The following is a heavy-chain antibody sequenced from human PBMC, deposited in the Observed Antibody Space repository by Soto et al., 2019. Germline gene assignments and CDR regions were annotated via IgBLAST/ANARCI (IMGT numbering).Heavy chain of an antibody. CDR2: IKSKTDGGTT. D-gene: IGHD3-10*01. CDR3: TTDNSYGSGSYPSRYGMDV. CDR1: GFTFSNAW. Sequence: GGSLRLSCAASGFTFSNAWMNWVRQAPGKGLEWVGRIKSKTDGGTTDYAAPVKGRFTISRDDSKNTLYLQMNSLKTEDTAVYYCTTDNSYGSGSYPSRYGMDVWGQGTTVTVSS. V-gene: IGHV3-15*07. J-gene: IGHJ6*02.